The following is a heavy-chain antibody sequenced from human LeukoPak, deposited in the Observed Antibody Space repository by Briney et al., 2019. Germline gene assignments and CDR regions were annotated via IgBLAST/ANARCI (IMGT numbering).Heavy chain of an antibody. Sequence: ASVKVSCKASGYTFTAYYIHWVRQAPGQGLEWMGWINPNSGGTNFAQKFQGRVTMTGDTSISTAYMEMSRVTSDDTAVYYCVPGFLGTAMVTTLHDYWGQGTLVTVSS. J-gene: IGHJ4*02. CDR3: VPGFLGTAMVTTLHDY. CDR2: INPNSGGT. V-gene: IGHV1-2*02. CDR1: GYTFTAYY. D-gene: IGHD5-18*01.